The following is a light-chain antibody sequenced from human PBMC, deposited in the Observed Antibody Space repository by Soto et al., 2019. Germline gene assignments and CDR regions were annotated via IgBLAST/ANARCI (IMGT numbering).Light chain of an antibody. CDR3: QQYRSSPIT. CDR1: QSVSSNK. V-gene: IGKV3-20*01. CDR2: TAS. Sequence: EIVLTQSPGTLSLSPWDRATLPFRASQSVSSNKLAWYQQKPGQAPRILIYTASSRATGIPDRFSGSGSGTDFSLPISRLEPEDFAVYYCQQYRSSPITFGQGTRLEIK. J-gene: IGKJ5*01.